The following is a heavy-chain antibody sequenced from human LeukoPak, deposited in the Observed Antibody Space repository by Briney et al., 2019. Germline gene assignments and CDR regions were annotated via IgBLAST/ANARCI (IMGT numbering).Heavy chain of an antibody. J-gene: IGHJ4*02. CDR2: IYGGGST. CDR1: GFTVSSTY. D-gene: IGHD2-15*01. Sequence: GGSLRLSCAASGFTVSSTYMTWVRQAPGKGLEWVSLIYGGGSTYYADSVKGRFTISRDNSNNTLYLQMNNLRADDTAVYYCSRGGSSNSIFFVWGQGTLVTVSS. CDR3: SRGGSSNSIFFV. V-gene: IGHV3-53*01.